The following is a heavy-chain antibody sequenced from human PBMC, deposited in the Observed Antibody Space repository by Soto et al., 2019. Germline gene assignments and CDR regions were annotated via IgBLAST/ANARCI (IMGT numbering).Heavy chain of an antibody. CDR2: IAVGSGYT. J-gene: IGHJ4*02. D-gene: IGHD6-13*01. V-gene: IGHV1-58*01. CDR1: GFTINSSD. Sequence: ASVKVSCKASGFTINSSDFQWVRQARGQRLEWIGWIAVGSGYTNYAQRFQDRVTLTRDMSTATTYMELSRLTSEDTAIYYCAADATAWQQRVHSDYWGQGTMVTLSS. CDR3: AADATAWQQRVHSDY.